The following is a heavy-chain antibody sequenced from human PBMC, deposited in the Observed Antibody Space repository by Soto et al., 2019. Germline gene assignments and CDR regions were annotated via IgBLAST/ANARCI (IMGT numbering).Heavy chain of an antibody. V-gene: IGHV1-69*13. D-gene: IGHD2-2*01. CDR2: IIPIFGTA. CDR3: ARLKDIVVVPAAMGGMDV. Sequence: SVKVSCKASGGTFSSYAISWVRQAPGQGLEWMGGIIPIFGTANYAQKFQGRVTITADESTSTAYMELSSLRSEDTAVYYCARLKDIVVVPAAMGGMDVWGQGTTVTVSS. CDR1: GGTFSSYA. J-gene: IGHJ6*02.